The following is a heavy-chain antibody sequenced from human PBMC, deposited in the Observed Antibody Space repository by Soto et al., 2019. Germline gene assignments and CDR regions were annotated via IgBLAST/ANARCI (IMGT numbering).Heavy chain of an antibody. J-gene: IGHJ6*02. CDR2: IYPGDSDA. V-gene: IGHV5-51*01. CDR1: GYDFTDYR. Sequence: ESLKISCKGSGYDFTDYRIGWVRQMPGKGLEYMGIIYPGDSDARYSPSFQGQVTLSADKSISTAYLRWTSLKASDTAIYFCARNRLRQYYYGMDVWGQGTTVTVSS. D-gene: IGHD3-10*01. CDR3: ARNRLRQYYYGMDV.